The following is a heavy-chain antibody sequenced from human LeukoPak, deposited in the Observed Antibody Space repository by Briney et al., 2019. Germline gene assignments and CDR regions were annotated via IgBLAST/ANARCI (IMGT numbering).Heavy chain of an antibody. J-gene: IGHJ4*02. CDR2: ISGSGGST. D-gene: IGHD3-16*02. CDR3: AKDRTFGGVIVLDY. V-gene: IGHV3-23*01. CDR1: GFTFSNYA. Sequence: GGSLRLSCAASGFTFSNYAMSWVRQGPGKGLEWVSAISGSGGSTYYADSVKGRFTISRDNSKNTLYLQMNSLRAEDTAVYYCAKDRTFGGVIVLDYGGQGTLVTVSS.